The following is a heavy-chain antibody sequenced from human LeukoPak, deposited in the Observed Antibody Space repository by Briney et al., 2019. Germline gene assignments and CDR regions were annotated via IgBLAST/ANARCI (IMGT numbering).Heavy chain of an antibody. J-gene: IGHJ4*02. Sequence: GASVKVSCKASGYTFTSYGISWVRQAPGQGLEWMGWISAYNGNTSYEQKLQGRVTMTTDTSTSTDYMELRSLRSDDTAVYYCARDDSSGHDPVPFDYWGQGTLVTVSS. V-gene: IGHV1-18*01. CDR2: ISAYNGNT. CDR1: GYTFTSYG. CDR3: ARDDSSGHDPVPFDY. D-gene: IGHD3-22*01.